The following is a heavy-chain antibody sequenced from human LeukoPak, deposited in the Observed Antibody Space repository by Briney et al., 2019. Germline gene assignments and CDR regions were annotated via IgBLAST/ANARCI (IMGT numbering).Heavy chain of an antibody. CDR1: GFTFSSYA. CDR2: ISGSGGST. CDR3: AKATLIEPSSSWYYSGEYYFDY. V-gene: IGHV3-23*01. Sequence: GGSLRLSCAASGFTFSSYAMSWVRQAPGKGLEWVSAISGSGGSTYYADSVKGRFTISRDNCKNTLYLQMNSLRAEDTAVYYCAKATLIEPSSSWYYSGEYYFDYWGQGTLVTVSS. J-gene: IGHJ4*02. D-gene: IGHD6-13*01.